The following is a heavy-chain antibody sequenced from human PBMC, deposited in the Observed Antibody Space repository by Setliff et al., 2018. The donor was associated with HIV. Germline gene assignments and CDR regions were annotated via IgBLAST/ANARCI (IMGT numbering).Heavy chain of an antibody. CDR3: ARVWPDGSGYSWFDP. V-gene: IGHV4-34*01. D-gene: IGHD3-22*01. J-gene: IGHJ5*02. CDR2: INLGGST. CDR1: GGSFSGYY. Sequence: SETLSLTCAVYGGSFSGYYWSWIRQPPGKGLEWMGEINLGGSTNYNPSPKSRVTISVDTSKNQFSLKLTSVTAADTALYYCARVWPDGSGYSWFDPWGQGTLVTVSS.